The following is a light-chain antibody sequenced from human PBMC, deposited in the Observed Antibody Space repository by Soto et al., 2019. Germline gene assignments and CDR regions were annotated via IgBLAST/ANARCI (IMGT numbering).Light chain of an antibody. V-gene: IGKV1-5*03. CDR3: QQYNDYSWT. CDR2: KAS. J-gene: IGKJ1*01. CDR1: QRISNW. Sequence: DIQMTQSPSTLSASVGDRVTITCRASQRISNWLAWYQQKPGKAPKLLVYKASTLESGVPSRFSGSGSGTEFTLTISSLQPDDFATYYCQQYNDYSWTFAQGTKVEIK.